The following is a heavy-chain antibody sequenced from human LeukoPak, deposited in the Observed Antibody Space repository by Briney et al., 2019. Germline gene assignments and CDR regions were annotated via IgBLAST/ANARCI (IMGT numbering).Heavy chain of an antibody. CDR3: ARGYYDSSGYYEAFQH. CDR1: ADSISSGSYY. Sequence: KPSETLSLTCTVSADSISSGSYYWSWIRQPAGKGLEWIGHIYRSGSTNYNASLKSRVTISVDTSKNQFSLKLSSVTAADTAVYYCARGYYDSSGYYEAFQHWGQGTLVTVSS. D-gene: IGHD3-22*01. V-gene: IGHV4-61*09. J-gene: IGHJ1*01. CDR2: IYRSGST.